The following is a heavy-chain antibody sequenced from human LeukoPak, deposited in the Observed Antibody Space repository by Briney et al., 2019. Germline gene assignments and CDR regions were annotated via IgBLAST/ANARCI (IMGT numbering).Heavy chain of an antibody. V-gene: IGHV4-34*01. Sequence: SETLSLTCAVYGGSFSGYYWSWIRQPPGKGLEWSGEINHGGSTNYNPTLKSRVTISVDTSKNQCSLKLTSVTAADTAVYYSARFGSGGNSGDYWGQGTLVTVSS. D-gene: IGHD4-23*01. CDR2: INHGGST. CDR1: GGSFSGYY. CDR3: ARFGSGGNSGDY. J-gene: IGHJ4*02.